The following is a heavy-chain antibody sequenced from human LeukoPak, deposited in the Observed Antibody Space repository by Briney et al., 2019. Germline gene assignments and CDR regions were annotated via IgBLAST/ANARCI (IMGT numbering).Heavy chain of an antibody. V-gene: IGHV4-39*02. CDR3: ARDCPGPPYDY. CDR1: GGSLRVSDTYG. J-gene: IGHJ4*02. Sequence: PSETLSLTCTVSGGSLRVSDTYGWAWIRQPPGKGLEWIATISYSGTTYYNPSFKSRVTISIDTSKNQFSLKLSSVTAADTAVYFCARDCPGPPYDYWGQGTLVTVSS. CDR2: ISYSGTT.